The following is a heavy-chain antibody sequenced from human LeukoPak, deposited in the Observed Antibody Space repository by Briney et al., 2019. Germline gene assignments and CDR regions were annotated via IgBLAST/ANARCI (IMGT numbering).Heavy chain of an antibody. D-gene: IGHD2-21*02. V-gene: IGHV3-30*18. CDR1: GFTVSSNY. Sequence: GGSLRLSCAASGFTVSSNYMNWVRQAPGKGLEWVAIISYDGSNKYYADSVEGRFTISRDNSKNTLYLQMNSLRPEDTAVYYCAKGPCGGDCYLDCWGQGTLVTVSS. J-gene: IGHJ4*02. CDR3: AKGPCGGDCYLDC. CDR2: ISYDGSNK.